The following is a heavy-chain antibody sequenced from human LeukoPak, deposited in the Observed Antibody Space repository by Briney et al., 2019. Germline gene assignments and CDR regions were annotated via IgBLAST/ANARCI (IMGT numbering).Heavy chain of an antibody. V-gene: IGHV4-39*07. D-gene: IGHD3-22*01. CDR2: IYYSGST. J-gene: IGHJ5*02. Sequence: SETLSLTCTVSGGSISSSSYYWGWIRQPPGKGLEWIGSIYYSGSTYYNPSLKSRVTISVDTSKNQFSLKLSSVTAADTAVYYCACSSGCNWFDPWGQGTLVTVSS. CDR3: ACSSGCNWFDP. CDR1: GGSISSSSYY.